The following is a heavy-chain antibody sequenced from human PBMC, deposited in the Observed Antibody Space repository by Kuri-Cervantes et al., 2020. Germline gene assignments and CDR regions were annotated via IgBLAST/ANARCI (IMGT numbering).Heavy chain of an antibody. D-gene: IGHD3-22*01. CDR1: SDSISNYY. CDR2: IHARGNT. Sequence: SETLSLTCTVSSDSISNYYWSWVRQPAGKGLEWIGRIHARGNTNYNPSLKRRLTIIVDISKNQFSLSLTSVTAADTAVYYCAREEGMYFDSSGAYYNWFDPWGQGTPVTVSS. J-gene: IGHJ5*02. CDR3: AREEGMYFDSSGAYYNWFDP. V-gene: IGHV4-4*07.